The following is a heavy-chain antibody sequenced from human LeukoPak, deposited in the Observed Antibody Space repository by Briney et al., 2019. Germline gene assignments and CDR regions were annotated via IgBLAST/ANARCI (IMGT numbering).Heavy chain of an antibody. Sequence: PGGSLRLSCAASGFTFSLYAMTWVRQTPEKGLEWVSTIDGDGANTYYADSVRGRFTISRDNSKNTLSLQMTSLRADGTAVYYCATRFGLDYYYYYMDVWGKGTTVTVSS. CDR1: GFTFSLYA. CDR3: ATRFGLDYYYYYMDV. J-gene: IGHJ6*03. CDR2: IDGDGANT. V-gene: IGHV3-23*01. D-gene: IGHD3-10*01.